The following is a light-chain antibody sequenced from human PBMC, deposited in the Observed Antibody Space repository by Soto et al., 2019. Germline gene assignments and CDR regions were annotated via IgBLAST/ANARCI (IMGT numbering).Light chain of an antibody. V-gene: IGKV1-8*01. CDR3: LQDYNYPLT. CDR2: DAS. Sequence: AIRMTQSPSAVSATTGDRVSITCRATQDIGTYLAWYQQIPGKAPKLLIYDASTLQTGVPSRFSGSGSGTDFTLTISYLQSEDFATYYCLQDYNYPLTFGQGTKVDIK. J-gene: IGKJ1*01. CDR1: QDIGTY.